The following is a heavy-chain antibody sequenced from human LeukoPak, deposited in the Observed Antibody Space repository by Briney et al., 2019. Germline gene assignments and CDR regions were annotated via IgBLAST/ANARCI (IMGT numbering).Heavy chain of an antibody. CDR1: GGSISSGDYY. V-gene: IGHV4-30-4*08. J-gene: IGHJ4*02. D-gene: IGHD3-22*01. Sequence: PSETLSLTCTVSGGSISSGDYYWSWIRQPPGKGLEWIGYIYYSGSTYYNPSLKSRVTISVDTSKNQFSLKLSSVTAADTAVYYCARGGGGYDSSGYYQRMRDYWGQGTLVTVSS. CDR3: ARGGGGYDSSGYYQRMRDY. CDR2: IYYSGST.